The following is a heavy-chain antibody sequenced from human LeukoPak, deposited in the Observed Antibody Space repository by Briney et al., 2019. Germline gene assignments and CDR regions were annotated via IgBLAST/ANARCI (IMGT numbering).Heavy chain of an antibody. CDR1: GGSISDYY. V-gene: IGHV4-59*08. J-gene: IGHJ5*02. D-gene: IGHD2-15*01. CDR3: ARWPIHLGYCSGSLCHKWFDP. Sequence: SETLSLTCNVYGGSISDYYWNWIRQPPRKGLEWIGYIHHCGTTSSNPSLKSRVTISIDTSKNQFSLNLNSVTAADTAIYYCARWPIHLGYCSGSLCHKWFDPWGQGTLVTVSS. CDR2: IHHCGTT.